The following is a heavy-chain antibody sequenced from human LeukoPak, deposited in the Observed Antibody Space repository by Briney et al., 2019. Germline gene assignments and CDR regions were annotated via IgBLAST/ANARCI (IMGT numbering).Heavy chain of an antibody. CDR2: IFYDGTTK. D-gene: IGHD2-15*01. V-gene: IGHV3-33*03. Sequence: GRSLRLSCAASGLTFRTYGMHWVRQAPGKGLEWVATIFYDGTTKYYTDSVKGRFTISRDNSKSTLYLQMNSLSDDDTAVYYCATDGPPEEVVGATFDHWGQGTLVTVSS. CDR3: ATDGPPEEVVGATFDH. CDR1: GLTFRTYG. J-gene: IGHJ4*02.